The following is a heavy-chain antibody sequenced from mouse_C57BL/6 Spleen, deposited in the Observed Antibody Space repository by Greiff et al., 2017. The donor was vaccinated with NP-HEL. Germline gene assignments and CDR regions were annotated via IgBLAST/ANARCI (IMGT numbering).Heavy chain of an antibody. V-gene: IGHV1-50*01. D-gene: IGHD2-2*01. Sequence: QVQLQQPGAELVKPGASVKLSCKASGYTFTSYWMQWVKQRPGQGLEWIGEIDPSDSYTNYNQKFKGKATLTVDTSSSTAYMQLSSLTSEDSAVYYCAREGLRRAWFAYWGQGTLVTVSA. J-gene: IGHJ3*01. CDR1: GYTFTSYW. CDR2: IDPSDSYT. CDR3: AREGLRRAWFAY.